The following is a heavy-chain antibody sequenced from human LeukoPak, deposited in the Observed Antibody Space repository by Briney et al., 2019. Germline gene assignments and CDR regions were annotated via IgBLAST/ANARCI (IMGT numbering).Heavy chain of an antibody. Sequence: KTSETLSLTCTVSGGSINSDYWSWIRQPPGKGLEWIGYIYYSGSTNYNSSLKSRVSISVDTSKSQFALKLSSVTAADMAVYYCARGRYNWNYYFDYWGQGTLVTVSS. CDR3: ARGRYNWNYYFDY. J-gene: IGHJ4*02. V-gene: IGHV4-59*01. CDR1: GGSINSDY. D-gene: IGHD1-7*01. CDR2: IYYSGST.